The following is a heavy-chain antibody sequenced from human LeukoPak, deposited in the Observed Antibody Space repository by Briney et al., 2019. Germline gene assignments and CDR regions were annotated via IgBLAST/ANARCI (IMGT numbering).Heavy chain of an antibody. CDR1: GGSISSYY. Sequence: PSETLSLTCTVSGGSISSYYWSWIRQPPGKGLEWIGYMHYSGSSNYNPSLKSRVTISVDTSKNQISLKLSSVTAADTAVYYCARRVTSNRFDLWGQGTPVTVSS. D-gene: IGHD2-21*02. CDR3: ARRVTSNRFDL. J-gene: IGHJ5*02. CDR2: MHYSGSS. V-gene: IGHV4-59*08.